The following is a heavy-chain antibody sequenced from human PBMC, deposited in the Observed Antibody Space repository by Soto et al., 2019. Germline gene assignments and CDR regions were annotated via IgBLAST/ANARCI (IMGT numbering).Heavy chain of an antibody. Sequence: QVQLLQSGAEVKKPESAVKVSCKASGGTFSSYAISWVRQAPGQGLEWMGGIIPILGSAKYAQKFQDRVTITADESTSTTYMELSSLRSEDAAVYYCASRERVDAFDIWGQGTMVTVSS. D-gene: IGHD1-26*01. CDR2: IIPILGSA. CDR1: GGTFSSYA. J-gene: IGHJ3*02. V-gene: IGHV1-69*01. CDR3: ASRERVDAFDI.